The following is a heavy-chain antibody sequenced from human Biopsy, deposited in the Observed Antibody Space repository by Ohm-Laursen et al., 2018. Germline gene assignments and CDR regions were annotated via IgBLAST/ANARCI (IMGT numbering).Heavy chain of an antibody. Sequence: SSLRLSCSAPGFTLTSYGMHWVRQAPGKGLEWLAVISHDGSGEYYADSLKGRFTISRDNSKNTVYLEMNSLRAEDTAVYFRARHPIVGSKADGMDVWGQGTTVTVSS. CDR2: ISHDGSGE. D-gene: IGHD1-26*01. CDR1: GFTLTSYG. J-gene: IGHJ6*02. CDR3: ARHPIVGSKADGMDV. V-gene: IGHV3-30*03.